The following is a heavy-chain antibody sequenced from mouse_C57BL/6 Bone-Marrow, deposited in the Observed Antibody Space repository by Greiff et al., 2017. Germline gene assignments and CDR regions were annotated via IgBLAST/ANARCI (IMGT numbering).Heavy chain of an antibody. CDR2: IEPENGDT. V-gene: IGHV14-4*01. D-gene: IGHD1-1*01. J-gene: IGHJ3*01. Sequence: EVQLVESGAELVRPGASVKLSCPASGFNFKDDYMPWVNQRPEQGLEWIGGIEPENGDTEYASKFQGKATITADTSSNTSYLQLSSLTSEDTAVYYCTTLFYYYGEGFAYWGQGTLVTVSA. CDR3: TTLFYYYGEGFAY. CDR1: GFNFKDDY.